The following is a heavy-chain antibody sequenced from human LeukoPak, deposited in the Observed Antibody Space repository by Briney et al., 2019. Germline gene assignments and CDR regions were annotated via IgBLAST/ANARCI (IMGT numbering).Heavy chain of an antibody. CDR2: INPNSGGT. D-gene: IGHD4-17*01. Sequence: ASVKVSCKASGYTFTGYYMHWVRQAPGQGLEWMGWINPNSGGTNYAQKFQGRVTMTRDTSISTAYMELSRLRSDDTAVYYCARDYGDSHYYYYGMDVWGQGTTVTVSS. CDR1: GYTFTGYY. J-gene: IGHJ6*02. V-gene: IGHV1-2*02. CDR3: ARDYGDSHYYYYGMDV.